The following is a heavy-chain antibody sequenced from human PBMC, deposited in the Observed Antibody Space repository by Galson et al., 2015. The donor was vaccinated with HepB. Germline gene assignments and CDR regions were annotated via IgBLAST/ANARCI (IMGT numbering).Heavy chain of an antibody. J-gene: IGHJ4*02. D-gene: IGHD1-26*01. CDR2: INPSSHYI. V-gene: IGHV3-21*01. Sequence: SLRLSCAASGFPFTNYSMNWVRQPPGKGLEWVASINPSSHYIFYADSVEGRFTISRDNAKNPLHLQVNSLRGDDTAVYYCARGETVGPTTGFDYWGQGTLVTVSS. CDR3: ARGETVGPTTGFDY. CDR1: GFPFTNYS.